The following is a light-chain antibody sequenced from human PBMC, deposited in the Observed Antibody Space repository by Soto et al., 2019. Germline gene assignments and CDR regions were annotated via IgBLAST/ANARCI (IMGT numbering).Light chain of an antibody. Sequence: DIQMTQSPSSLSASLGDRVTITCRASQPIRKFLAWYQQKPGEIPKLLIYAASTLQSGVPSRFSGSGSGTHFTLTIDSLQAEDVAVYYCQKYDGAPWTFDQGTKLEIK. CDR2: AAS. J-gene: IGKJ1*01. CDR1: QPIRKF. V-gene: IGKV1-27*01. CDR3: QKYDGAPWT.